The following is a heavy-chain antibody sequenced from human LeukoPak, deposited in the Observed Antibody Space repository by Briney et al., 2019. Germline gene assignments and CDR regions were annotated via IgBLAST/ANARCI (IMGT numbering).Heavy chain of an antibody. CDR2: ISSSSSYI. CDR3: ARDSVSRTYYYDSSGYYYLDY. V-gene: IGHV3-21*01. J-gene: IGHJ4*02. Sequence: GGSLRLSCAASGFTFSSYSMNWVRQAPGKGLEWVSSISSSSSYIYYADSVKGRFTISRDNAKNSLYLQMNSLRAEDTAVYYCARDSVSRTYYYDSSGYYYLDYWGQGTLVTVSS. D-gene: IGHD3-22*01. CDR1: GFTFSSYS.